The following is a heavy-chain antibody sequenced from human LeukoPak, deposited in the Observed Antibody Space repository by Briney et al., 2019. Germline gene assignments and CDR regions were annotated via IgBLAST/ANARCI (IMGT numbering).Heavy chain of an antibody. CDR3: AKDPHFYYYYYMDA. J-gene: IGHJ6*03. V-gene: IGHV3-23*01. Sequence: GGSLRLSCAASGFSYSDYAMSWVRQAPGKGLECISAISGSGGDTYFADSVKGRFTISRDNSKRTVFLQMHSLRAEDTAVYYCAKDPHFYYYYYMDAWGNGTTVTVSS. CDR2: ISGSGGDT. CDR1: GFSYSDYA.